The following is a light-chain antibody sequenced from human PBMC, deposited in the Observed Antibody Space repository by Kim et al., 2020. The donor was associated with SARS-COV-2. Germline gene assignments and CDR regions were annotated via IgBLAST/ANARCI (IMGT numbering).Light chain of an antibody. CDR2: RDN. V-gene: IGLV3-9*01. J-gene: IGLJ2*01. Sequence: VSVARAQTAKITCVVSKNVHWYQQMPGPAPVLVMFRDNNRPSGIPERFSGSNAGNSATLTISRARAGDEADYYCQLWDSNDVYVVFGGGTQLTVL. CDR1: VSKN. CDR3: QLWDSNDVYVV.